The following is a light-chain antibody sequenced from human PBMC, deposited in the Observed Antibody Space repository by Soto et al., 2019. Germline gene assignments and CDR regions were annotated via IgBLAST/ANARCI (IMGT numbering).Light chain of an antibody. CDR1: QSITRF. Sequence: DIQMIQFPSSLSASVGDRVTITCRASQSITRFLNWYQQKPGTAPELLISVASSLQSGVPSRFSGSGLGTKFTLTISSLQPEDFATNYFQQIHTTPWTFGMGPRWKSN. CDR2: VAS. V-gene: IGKV1-39*01. CDR3: QQIHTTPWT. J-gene: IGKJ1*01.